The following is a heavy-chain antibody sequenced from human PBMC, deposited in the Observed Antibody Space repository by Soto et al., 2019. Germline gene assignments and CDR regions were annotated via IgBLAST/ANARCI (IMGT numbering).Heavy chain of an antibody. D-gene: IGHD2-2*01. CDR1: GYTFTGYY. V-gene: IGHV1-2*02. Sequence: QVQLVQSGAEVKKPGASVKVSCKASGYTFTGYYMHWVRQAPGQGLEWMGWINPNSGDTNYAQKFQGRVTMTRDTSISTAYMELSRLRSDDTAVYYCASGEDQLLYYFDYWGQGTLVTVSS. CDR2: INPNSGDT. J-gene: IGHJ4*02. CDR3: ASGEDQLLYYFDY.